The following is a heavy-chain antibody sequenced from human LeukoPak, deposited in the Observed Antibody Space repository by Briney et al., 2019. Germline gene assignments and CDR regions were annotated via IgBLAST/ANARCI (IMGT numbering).Heavy chain of an antibody. CDR1: GGSFSGYC. V-gene: IGHV4-34*01. J-gene: IGHJ5*02. Sequence: PSETLSLTCAVYGGSFSGYCWSWIRQPPGKGLEWIGEINHSGSTNYNPSLKSRVTISVDTSKNQFSLKLSSVTAADTAVYYCARGGLITIFGVVTYNWFDPWGQGTLVTVSS. CDR3: ARGGLITIFGVVTYNWFDP. D-gene: IGHD3-3*01. CDR2: INHSGST.